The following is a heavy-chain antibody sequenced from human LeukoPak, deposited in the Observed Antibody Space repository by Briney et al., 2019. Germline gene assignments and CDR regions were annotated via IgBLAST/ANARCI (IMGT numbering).Heavy chain of an antibody. CDR2: ISSNGNTI. J-gene: IGHJ4*02. CDR3: TGGGDY. Sequence: GGSLRLSCAASGFSFRSYEMNWVGQAPGKGLEWISHISSNGNTIYYADSVKGRFTISRDNAKNSLYLQMNSLRGEDTAVYYCTGGGDYWGQGTLVTVSS. CDR1: GFSFRSYE. V-gene: IGHV3-48*03. D-gene: IGHD3-16*01.